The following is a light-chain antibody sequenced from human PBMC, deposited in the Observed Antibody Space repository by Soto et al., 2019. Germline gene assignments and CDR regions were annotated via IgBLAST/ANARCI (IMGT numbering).Light chain of an antibody. CDR1: QSGSSN. V-gene: IGKV3-15*01. CDR3: QQYNNWPPIT. CDR2: GAS. J-gene: IGKJ5*01. Sequence: EILRPHFPSTLSVSPGRRHAVACTPSQSGSSNLAWYQQKPGQAPRLLIYGASTRATGMPARFSGSGSGTEFTLTISSLQSEDFAVYYCQQYNNWPPITFGQGTRLEIK.